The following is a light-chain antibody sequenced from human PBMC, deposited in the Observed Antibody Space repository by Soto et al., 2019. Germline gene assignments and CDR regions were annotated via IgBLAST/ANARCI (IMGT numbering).Light chain of an antibody. CDR3: QQYGSSLAAT. CDR1: QSVSSSY. Sequence: EIVLTQSPGTLSLSPGERATLSCRASQSVSSSYLAWYQQKPGQAPRLLIYGASSRATGIPDRFSGSGSGTDFTLTISRLEPEDFAVYYCQQYGSSLAATFGGGTKVDIK. CDR2: GAS. J-gene: IGKJ4*01. V-gene: IGKV3-20*01.